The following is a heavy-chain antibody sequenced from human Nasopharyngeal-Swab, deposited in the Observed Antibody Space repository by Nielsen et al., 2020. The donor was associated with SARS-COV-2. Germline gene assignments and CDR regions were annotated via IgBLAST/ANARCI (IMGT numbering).Heavy chain of an antibody. V-gene: IGHV4-61*08. CDR1: GGSISSGDYY. D-gene: IGHD3-3*01. CDR2: IYYSGST. J-gene: IGHJ6*02. Sequence: SETLSLTCTVSGGSISSGDYYWSWIRQPPGKGLEWIGYIYYSGSTNYNPSLKSRVTISVDTSKNQFSLKLSSVTAADTAVYYCASGRFLEWLLGYYGMDVWGQGTTVTVSS. CDR3: ASGRFLEWLLGYYGMDV.